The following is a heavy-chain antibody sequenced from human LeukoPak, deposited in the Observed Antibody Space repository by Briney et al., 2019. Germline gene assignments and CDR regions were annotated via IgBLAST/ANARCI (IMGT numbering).Heavy chain of an antibody. CDR1: GFTFSSYS. D-gene: IGHD4-23*01. CDR2: ISSSSSYI. Sequence: GGSLRLSCAASGFTFSSYSMNWVRQAPGKGLEWVSSISSSSSYIYYADSVKGRFTISRDNAKNSLYLQMNSLRAEDTAVYYCATERGYGGKVLPQTDYWGQGTLVTVSS. J-gene: IGHJ4*02. CDR3: ATERGYGGKVLPQTDY. V-gene: IGHV3-21*01.